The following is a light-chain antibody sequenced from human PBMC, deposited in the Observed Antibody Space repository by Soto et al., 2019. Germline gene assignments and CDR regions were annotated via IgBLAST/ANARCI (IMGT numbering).Light chain of an antibody. V-gene: IGLV2-23*01. CDR2: EGS. Sequence: QSALTQPASVSGSPGQSITISCTGTSSDVGGYDLVSWYQQHPGKAPKLIIYEGSKRPSGISNRFSGSKSGNTASLTISGLQAEDEADYYCCSYAGSSTSVVFGGGTKVTVL. CDR1: SSDVGGYDL. J-gene: IGLJ2*01. CDR3: CSYAGSSTSVV.